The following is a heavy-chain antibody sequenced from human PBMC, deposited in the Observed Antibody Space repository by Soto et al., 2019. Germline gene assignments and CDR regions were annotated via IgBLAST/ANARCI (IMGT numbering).Heavy chain of an antibody. J-gene: IGHJ6*02. CDR3: ARDLVAATRYYYYYGMDV. D-gene: IGHD2-15*01. V-gene: IGHV1-69*13. CDR2: ITPIFGTA. Sequence: SVKVSCKASGGTFSSYAISWVRQAPGQGLEWMGGITPIFGTANYAQKFQGRVTITADESTSTAYMELSSLRSEDTAVYYCARDLVAATRYYYYYGMDVWGQGTTVTVSS. CDR1: GGTFSSYA.